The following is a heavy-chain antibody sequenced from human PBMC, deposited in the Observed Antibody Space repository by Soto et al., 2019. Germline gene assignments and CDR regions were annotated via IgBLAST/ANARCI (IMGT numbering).Heavy chain of an antibody. CDR2: IDWDDDK. J-gene: IGHJ6*02. CDR1: GFSLSTSGMC. D-gene: IGHD3-22*01. CDR3: ARSYDSSGYYYGPPYYYYGMDG. Sequence: SGPTLVNPTQTLTLTCTFSGFSLSTSGMCVSWIRQPPGKALEWLALIDWDDDKYYSTSLKTRLTISKDTSKNQVVLTMTNMDPVDTATYYCARSYDSSGYYYGPPYYYYGMDGWGQGTTVTVSS. V-gene: IGHV2-70*01.